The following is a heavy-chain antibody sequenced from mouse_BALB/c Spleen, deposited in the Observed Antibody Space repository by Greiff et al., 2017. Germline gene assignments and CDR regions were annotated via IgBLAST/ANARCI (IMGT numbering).Heavy chain of an antibody. Sequence: EVQLVESGPGLVKPSQSLSLTCTVTGYSITSDYAWNWIRQFPGNKLEWMGYISYSGSTSYNPSLKSRISITRDTSKNQFFLQLNSVTTEDTATYYCARGGIDGKWYFDVWGAGTTVTVSS. CDR3: ARGGIDGKWYFDV. CDR1: GYSITSDYA. CDR2: ISYSGST. J-gene: IGHJ1*01. V-gene: IGHV3-2*02. D-gene: IGHD1-1*01.